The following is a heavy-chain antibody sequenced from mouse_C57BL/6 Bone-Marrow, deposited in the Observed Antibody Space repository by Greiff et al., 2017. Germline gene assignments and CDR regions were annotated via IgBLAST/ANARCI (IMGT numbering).Heavy chain of an antibody. CDR1: GYTFTSYW. CDR3: ARRDGYPWYFDV. V-gene: IGHV1-50*01. J-gene: IGHJ1*03. D-gene: IGHD2-3*01. CDR2: IDPSDSYT. Sequence: QVQLQQPGAELVKPGASVKLSCKASGYTFTSYWMQWVKPRPGQGLEWIGEIDPSDSYTNYNQKFKGKATLTVDTSSSPAYMQLCSLTSEDSAVYYCARRDGYPWYFDVWGTGTTVTVAS.